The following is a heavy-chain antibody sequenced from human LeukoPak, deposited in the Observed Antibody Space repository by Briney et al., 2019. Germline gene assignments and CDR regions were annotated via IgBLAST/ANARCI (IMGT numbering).Heavy chain of an antibody. CDR2: IYSGGST. J-gene: IGHJ4*02. V-gene: IGHV3-66*02. D-gene: IGHD1-26*01. CDR1: GFTVSSNY. CDR3: ARRESGSYSYDY. Sequence: GGSLRLSCAASGFTVSSNYMSWVRQAPGKGLEWVSVIYSGGSTYYADSVKGRFTIFRDNSKNTLYLQMNSLRAEDTAVYYCARRESGSYSYDYWGQGTLVTVSS.